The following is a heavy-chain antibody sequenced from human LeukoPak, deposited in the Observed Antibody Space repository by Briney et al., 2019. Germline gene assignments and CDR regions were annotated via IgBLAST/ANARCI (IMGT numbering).Heavy chain of an antibody. CDR2: IYPRDGST. V-gene: IGHV1-46*01. CDR1: GYSFTSNY. CDR3: ARDQEAFDY. Sequence: ASVKVSCKASGYSFTSNYIHWVRQAPGQGLEWMRMIYPRDGSTSYAQKFQGRVTVTKDTSTSTVHMELSGLRSEDTAVYYCARDQEAFDYWGQGTLLTVSS. J-gene: IGHJ4*02.